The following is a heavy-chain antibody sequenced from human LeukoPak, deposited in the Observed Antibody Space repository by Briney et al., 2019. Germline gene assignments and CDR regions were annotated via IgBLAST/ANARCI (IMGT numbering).Heavy chain of an antibody. D-gene: IGHD5-18*01. V-gene: IGHV4-30-2*01. Sequence: PSETLSLTCIVSGGSISSGGYYWSWIRQPPGKGLEWIGYIYHSGSTYYNPSLKSRVTISVDRSKNQFSLKLSSVTAADTAVYYCARSGHMVTGAPDYWGQGTLVTVSS. CDR3: ARSGHMVTGAPDY. CDR1: GGSISSGGYY. CDR2: IYHSGST. J-gene: IGHJ4*02.